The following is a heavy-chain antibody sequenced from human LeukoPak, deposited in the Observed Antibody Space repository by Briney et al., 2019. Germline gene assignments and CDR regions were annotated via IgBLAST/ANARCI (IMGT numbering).Heavy chain of an antibody. CDR1: GFTFSSYS. CDR2: ISSSGTYK. CDR3: AKGKDSVAGATNDY. V-gene: IGHV3-21*01. D-gene: IGHD6-19*01. J-gene: IGHJ4*02. Sequence: GGSLRLSCAVSGFTFSSYSMSWVRQAPGKGLEWVSSISSSGTYKYYADSVKGRFTISRDNAKNSLYLQMNSLRAEDTAVYYCAKGKDSVAGATNDYWGRGTLVTVS.